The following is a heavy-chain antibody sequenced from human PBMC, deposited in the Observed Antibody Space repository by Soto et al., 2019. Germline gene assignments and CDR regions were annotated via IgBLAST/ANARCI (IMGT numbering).Heavy chain of an antibody. CDR2: INHVGGT. D-gene: IGHD3-16*01. CDR3: VRIRYQLPSSVLWLDP. CDR1: GGFLSESY. Sequence: LSLTCAVYGGFLSESYWTWIRQPPGKGLEWIGEINHVGGTNYNPSLKSRVTMSVDTSQNQFSLRLISVTAADTAMYFCVRIRYQLPSSVLWLDPWGQGTLVTVSS. J-gene: IGHJ5*02. V-gene: IGHV4-34*01.